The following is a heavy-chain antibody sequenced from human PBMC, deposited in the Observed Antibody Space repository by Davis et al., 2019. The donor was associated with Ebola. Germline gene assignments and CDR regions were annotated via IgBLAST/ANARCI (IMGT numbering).Heavy chain of an antibody. J-gene: IGHJ4*02. D-gene: IGHD3-9*01. CDR2: IWYDGSNK. Sequence: GESLKISCAASGFTFSSYGMHWVRQAPGKGLEWVAVIWYDGSNKYYADSVKGRFTISRDNSKNTLYLQMNSLRAEDTAVYYCARDRSPLTSPQGYWGQGTLVTVSS. CDR3: ARDRSPLTSPQGY. CDR1: GFTFSSYG. V-gene: IGHV3-33*08.